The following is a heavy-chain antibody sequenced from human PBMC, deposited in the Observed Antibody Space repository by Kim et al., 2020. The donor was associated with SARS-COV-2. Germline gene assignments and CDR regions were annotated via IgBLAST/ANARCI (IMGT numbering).Heavy chain of an antibody. D-gene: IGHD2-15*01. V-gene: IGHV3-74*01. CDR1: GFTFSSYW. CDR3: AREAEDIVVVVAASWYFDL. CDR2: INSDGSST. Sequence: GGSLRLSCAASGFTFSSYWIHWVRQAPGKGLVWVSRINSDGSSTSYADSVKGRFTISRDNAKNTLYLQMNSLRAEDTAVYYCAREAEDIVVVVAASWYFDLWGRGTLVTVSS. J-gene: IGHJ2*01.